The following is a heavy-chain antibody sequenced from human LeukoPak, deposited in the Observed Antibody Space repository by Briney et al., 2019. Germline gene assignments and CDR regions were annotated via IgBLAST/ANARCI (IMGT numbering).Heavy chain of an antibody. CDR1: GFNFGSYS. CDR2: ITSSSSTI. CDR3: ASDHPLTYYYMDV. Sequence: PGGSLRLSCVASGFNFGSYSMNWVRQAPGKGLEWVSYITSSSSTIYYTDSVKGRFTISRDNAKNCLYLQMNSLRAEDTAVYYCASDHPLTYYYMDVWGKGTTVTVSS. J-gene: IGHJ6*03. V-gene: IGHV3-48*01.